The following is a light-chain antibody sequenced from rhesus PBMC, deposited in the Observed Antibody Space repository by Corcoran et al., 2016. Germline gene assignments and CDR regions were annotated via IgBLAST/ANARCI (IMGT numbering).Light chain of an antibody. CDR2: YAS. CDR3: QQHNSYPPT. Sequence: DIQMTQSPSSLSASVGDTVTITCRASQDISSYLAWYQQKPGKAPKPLIYYASNLESGVPSRFSGSGSGTDFTLTISRLQPADFATYYCQQHNSYPPTFGQGTKVEIK. CDR1: QDISSY. J-gene: IGKJ1*01. V-gene: IGKV1S14*01.